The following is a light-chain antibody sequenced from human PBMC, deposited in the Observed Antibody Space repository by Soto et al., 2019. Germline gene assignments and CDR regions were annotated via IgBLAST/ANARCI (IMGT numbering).Light chain of an antibody. J-gene: IGLJ1*01. CDR2: GVS. V-gene: IGLV2-14*01. Sequence: QSVMTQPASVSGSPGQSSNISCTGTSSDVGSYNYVSWYQQHPGKAPKLMIYGVSDRPSGISSRFSGSKSGNTASLTISGLQTEDEADYYCSSYTDSSTLFGTGTKLTVL. CDR3: SSYTDSSTL. CDR1: SSDVGSYNY.